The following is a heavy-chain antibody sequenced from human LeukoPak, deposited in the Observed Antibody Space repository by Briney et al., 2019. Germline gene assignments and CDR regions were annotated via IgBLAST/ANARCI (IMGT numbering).Heavy chain of an antibody. CDR3: ARHFRLAAAGNLAYYYYYMDV. D-gene: IGHD6-13*01. J-gene: IGHJ6*03. CDR2: IYHSGST. V-gene: IGHV4-4*02. CDR1: GGSISSSNW. Sequence: SETLSLTCAVSGGSISSSNWWSWVRQPPGKGLEWIGEIYHSGSTNYNPSLKSRVTISVDTSKNQFSLKLSSVTAADTAVYYCARHFRLAAAGNLAYYYYYMDVWGKGTTVTVSS.